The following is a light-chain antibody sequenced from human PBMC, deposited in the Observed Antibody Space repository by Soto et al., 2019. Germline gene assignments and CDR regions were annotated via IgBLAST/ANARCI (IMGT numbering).Light chain of an antibody. V-gene: IGKV3-11*01. J-gene: IGKJ1*01. CDR2: DVS. CDR3: QRRGNWPPWT. CDR1: QSVSRY. Sequence: EVALSPSTATLSLSPGERATRSCRDSQSVSRYLAWYQQKPGQTPRLLIYDVSNRATGIPARFSGSGSGTDFTLTISSLEPEDFAIDDCQRRGNWPPWTFGQGTKVEI.